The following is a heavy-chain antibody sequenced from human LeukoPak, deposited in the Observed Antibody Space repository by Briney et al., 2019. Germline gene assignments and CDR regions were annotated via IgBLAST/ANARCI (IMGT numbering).Heavy chain of an antibody. J-gene: IGHJ4*02. V-gene: IGHV5-51*01. Sequence: GESLKISCKASGYTFSSYWIGWVRQMPGKGLEWVSIIYPGDADTRYSPSFQVHVTVSADKSMSTAYLQWSSLKASDTALYYCARQRDGFFDYWGQGTLVTVSS. CDR1: GYTFSSYW. D-gene: IGHD5-24*01. CDR3: ARQRDGFFDY. CDR2: IYPGDADT.